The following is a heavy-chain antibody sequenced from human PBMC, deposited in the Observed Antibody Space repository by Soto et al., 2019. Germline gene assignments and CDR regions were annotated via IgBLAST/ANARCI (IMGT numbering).Heavy chain of an antibody. Sequence: GGSLRLSCAASGFTFSSYAMSWVRQAPGKGLEYVSAISSNGGRTYYANSVKGRFTISRDNSKNTLYLQMGSLRTEDMAVYYCARRASPSCYDYWGQGTLVTSPQ. CDR1: GFTFSSYA. CDR2: ISSNGGRT. V-gene: IGHV3-64*01. CDR3: ARRASPSCYDY. J-gene: IGHJ4*02. D-gene: IGHD2-2*01.